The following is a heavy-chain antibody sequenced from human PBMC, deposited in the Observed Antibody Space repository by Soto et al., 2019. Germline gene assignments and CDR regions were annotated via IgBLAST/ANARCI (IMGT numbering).Heavy chain of an antibody. CDR1: GGSISSSNW. V-gene: IGHV4-4*02. J-gene: IGHJ4*02. Sequence: QVQLQESGPGLVKPSGTLSLTCAVSGGSISSSNWWSWVRQPPGKGLEWIGEIYHTGSTNYNPSLKSRDTISVDKSMNQFSLKLSSVTAADTAVYYCASLPGYSSGWYRDYWGQGTLVTVSS. D-gene: IGHD6-19*01. CDR2: IYHTGST. CDR3: ASLPGYSSGWYRDY.